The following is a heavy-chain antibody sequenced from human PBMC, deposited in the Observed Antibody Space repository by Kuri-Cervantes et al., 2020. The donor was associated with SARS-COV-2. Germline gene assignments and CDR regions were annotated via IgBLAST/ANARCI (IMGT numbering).Heavy chain of an antibody. J-gene: IGHJ6*02. V-gene: IGHV4-59*12. Sequence: SETLSLTCTVSGGSISSYYWSWIRQPPGKGLEWIGYIYYNGSTNYNPSLKSRVTISVDTSKNQFSLKLSSVTAADTAVYYCARRYCSSTSCYTDYGMDVWGQGTTVTVSS. CDR1: GGSISSYY. CDR3: ARRYCSSTSCYTDYGMDV. CDR2: IYYNGST. D-gene: IGHD2-2*02.